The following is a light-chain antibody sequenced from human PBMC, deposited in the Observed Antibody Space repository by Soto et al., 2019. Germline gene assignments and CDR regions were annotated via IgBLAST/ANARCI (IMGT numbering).Light chain of an antibody. Sequence: QSALTQAASVSGSPGQSITISCTGTSSDVGGYNYVSWYQQHPGKAPKLIIYDVSNRPSAVSTRFSGSKSGNTSSLTISGLQAEDEAEYSCSSYTSNTSWVFGGGTKVTVL. CDR2: DVS. J-gene: IGLJ3*02. V-gene: IGLV2-14*01. CDR1: SSDVGGYNY. CDR3: SSYTSNTSWV.